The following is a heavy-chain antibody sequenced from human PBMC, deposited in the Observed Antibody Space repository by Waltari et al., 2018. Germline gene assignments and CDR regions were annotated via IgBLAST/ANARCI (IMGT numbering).Heavy chain of an antibody. CDR1: GFAFSTYS. CDR3: ARDPYDSSGYYYPSWFDP. J-gene: IGHJ5*02. CDR2: ITSSSSTT. V-gene: IGHV3-48*04. Sequence: EVQLLESGGGLVQPGGSLRLSCAASGFAFSTYSMNWVRRAPGRGLGWVSNITSSSSTTHYADSVKGRFTISRDNAKNSLYLQMSSLRAEDTAVYYCARDPYDSSGYYYPSWFDPWGQGTLVIVSS. D-gene: IGHD3-22*01.